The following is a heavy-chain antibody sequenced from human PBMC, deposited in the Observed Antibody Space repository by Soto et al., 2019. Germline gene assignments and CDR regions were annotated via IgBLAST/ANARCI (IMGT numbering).Heavy chain of an antibody. Sequence: QLQLQESGPGLVKPSETLSLTCTVSGGSISDDTYYWGWIRQPPGKGLEWIGSIYYSGTSSYNPSLQSRVTMSVDPSKKQLSLRLSSVTAADTAVYYCARLHCHRPNCVPLDPWGQGTLVFVSS. CDR3: ARLHCHRPNCVPLDP. V-gene: IGHV4-39*01. D-gene: IGHD1-1*01. CDR2: IYYSGTS. J-gene: IGHJ5*02. CDR1: GGSISDDTYY.